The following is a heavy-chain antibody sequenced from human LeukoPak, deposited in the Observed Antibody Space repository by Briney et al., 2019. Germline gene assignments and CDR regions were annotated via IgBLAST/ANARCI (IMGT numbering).Heavy chain of an antibody. CDR1: GGSISSYY. Sequence: SETLSLTCTVSGGSISSYYWSWIRQPPGKGLEWIGYIYYSGSTNYNPSLKSRVTISVDTSKNQFSLTLSSVTAADTAMYYCARRRYSSGSDYWGQGTLVTVSS. V-gene: IGHV4-59*08. CDR3: ARRRYSSGSDY. D-gene: IGHD6-19*01. CDR2: IYYSGST. J-gene: IGHJ4*02.